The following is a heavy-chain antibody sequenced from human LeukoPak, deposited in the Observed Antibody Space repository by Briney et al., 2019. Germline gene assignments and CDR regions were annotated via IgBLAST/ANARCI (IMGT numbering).Heavy chain of an antibody. CDR2: ISTRGGTI. J-gene: IGHJ4*02. V-gene: IGHV3-48*03. Sequence: GGSLRLSCEASGFLFSDYEMNWVRQAPGKGLEWISYISTRGGTIYYADSVEGRFTISRDNAKNALYLQMNSLRVEDTAFYYCVRDGYSYGYDFDYWGQGTLVAVSP. CDR3: VRDGYSYGYDFDY. CDR1: GFLFSDYE. D-gene: IGHD5-18*01.